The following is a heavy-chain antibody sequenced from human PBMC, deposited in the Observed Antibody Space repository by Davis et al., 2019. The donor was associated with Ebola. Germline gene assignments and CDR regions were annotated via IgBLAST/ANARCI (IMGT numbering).Heavy chain of an antibody. D-gene: IGHD3-9*01. CDR2: IKQDGSEK. CDR1: GFTFSSYW. CDR3: AREVAGYYIGYYYYGMDV. J-gene: IGHJ6*02. Sequence: GESLKISCAASGFTFSSYWMSWVRQAPGKGLEWVANIKQDGSEKYYVDSVKGRFTISRDNAKNSLYLQMNSLRDEDTAVYYCAREVAGYYIGYYYYGMDVWGQGTTVTVSS. V-gene: IGHV3-7*01.